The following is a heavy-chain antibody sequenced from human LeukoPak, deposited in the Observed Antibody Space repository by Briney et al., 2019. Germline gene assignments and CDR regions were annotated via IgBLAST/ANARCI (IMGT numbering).Heavy chain of an antibody. J-gene: IGHJ5*02. V-gene: IGHV4-34*01. D-gene: IGHD3-10*01. CDR3: AVRGVNWFDP. CDR2: INHSGST. Sequence: PSETLSLTCAVYGGSFSGYYWSWIRQPPGKGLEWIGEINHSGSTNYNPSLKSRVTISVDTSKNQFSLKLSSVTAADTAVYYCAVRGVNWFDPWGQGTLVTVSS. CDR1: GGSFSGYY.